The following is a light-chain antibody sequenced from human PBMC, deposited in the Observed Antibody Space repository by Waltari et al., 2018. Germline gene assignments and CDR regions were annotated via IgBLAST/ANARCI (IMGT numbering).Light chain of an antibody. Sequence: EIVLTQSPNFQSVTPKEKVTITCRASQNIGNSLHWYQQKPGQSPRLLFKYASHSISGVPSRFSGSGSGTDFALTINSLEAEDAAAYYCHQTSSLPQTFGQGTKVEFK. J-gene: IGKJ1*01. CDR2: YAS. CDR1: QNIGNS. V-gene: IGKV6D-21*02. CDR3: HQTSSLPQT.